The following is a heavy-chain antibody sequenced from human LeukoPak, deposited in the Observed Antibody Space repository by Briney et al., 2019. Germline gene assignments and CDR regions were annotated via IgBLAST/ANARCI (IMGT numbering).Heavy chain of an antibody. J-gene: IGHJ6*03. CDR3: ARGEWELGYYMDV. CDR2: IYYSGST. CDR1: GGSISSYC. V-gene: IGHV4-59*01. Sequence: SETLSLTCTVSGGSISSYCWSWIRQPPGKGLEWIGYIYYSGSTNYIPSLKSRVTISVDTSKNQFSLKLNSVTAADTAVYYCARGEWELGYYMDVWGKGTTVTISS. D-gene: IGHD1-26*01.